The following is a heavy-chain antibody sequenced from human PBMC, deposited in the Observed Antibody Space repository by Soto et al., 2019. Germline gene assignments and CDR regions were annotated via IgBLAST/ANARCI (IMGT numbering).Heavy chain of an antibody. Sequence: SETLTLTCAVSGGSISSSNLYWGWFRQPPGKGLEWIGSIRYGGDTSYNLSLKSRISISIDTSKNQFSLSLRSMTAADTAVYYCAKNTAMVFGRANPPWFDPWGQGTLVTVSS. CDR2: IRYGGDT. J-gene: IGHJ5*02. CDR1: GGSISSSNLY. V-gene: IGHV4-39*01. CDR3: AKNTAMVFGRANPPWFDP. D-gene: IGHD5-18*01.